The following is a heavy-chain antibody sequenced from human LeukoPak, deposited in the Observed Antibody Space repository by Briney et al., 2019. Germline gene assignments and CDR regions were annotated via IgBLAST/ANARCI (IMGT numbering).Heavy chain of an antibody. CDR2: IIPIFGTA. D-gene: IGHD2-2*01. J-gene: IGHJ4*02. V-gene: IGHV1-69*01. CDR1: GGTFSSYA. CDR3: ARDKGRRYCSSTSCYLFDY. Sequence: SVKVSCKASGGTFSSYAISWVRQAPGQGLEWMGGIIPIFGTANYAQKFQGRVTITADESTSTAYMELSSLRSEDTAVYYCARDKGRRYCSSTSCYLFDYWGQGTLVTVSP.